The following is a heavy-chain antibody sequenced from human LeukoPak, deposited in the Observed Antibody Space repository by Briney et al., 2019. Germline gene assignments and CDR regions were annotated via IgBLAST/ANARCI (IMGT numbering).Heavy chain of an antibody. V-gene: IGHV3-74*01. CDR1: GFTFGSYW. D-gene: IGHD3-22*01. J-gene: IGHJ4*02. CDR3: ARDRWYYDSSGYQYYFDY. Sequence: GGSLRLSCAASGFTFGSYWMHWVRQAPGKGLVWVSRINSDGSSTSYADSVKGRFTISRDNTKNTLYLQMNSLRAEDTAVYYCARDRWYYDSSGYQYYFDYWGQGTLVTVSS. CDR2: INSDGSST.